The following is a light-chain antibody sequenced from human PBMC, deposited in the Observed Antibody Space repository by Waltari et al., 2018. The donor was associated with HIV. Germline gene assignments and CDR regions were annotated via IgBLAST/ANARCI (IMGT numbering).Light chain of an antibody. CDR2: EVN. Sequence: SALTQPASVSGSPGQSIPISCTGTSSDVGGYNYVSWYQQHPGKAPKLMIYEVNNRPSGVSNRFSGSKSGNTASLTISGLQAEDEAEYFCMSYTSSSTPLYVFGTETKVTVL. V-gene: IGLV2-14*01. J-gene: IGLJ1*01. CDR1: SSDVGGYNY. CDR3: MSYTSSSTPLYV.